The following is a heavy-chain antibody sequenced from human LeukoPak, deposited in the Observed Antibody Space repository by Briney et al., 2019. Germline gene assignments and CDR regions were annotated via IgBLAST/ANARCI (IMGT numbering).Heavy chain of an antibody. Sequence: GGSLRLSCAASGFAVSSYYMSWVRQAPGKGLELVANIKQDRSEKYYVDSVKGRFTISRDNAKNSLYLQMNSLRAEDTAVYYCARLREIPVFGVVTKSTSYFDYWGQGTLVTVSS. V-gene: IGHV3-7*01. CDR2: IKQDRSEK. D-gene: IGHD3-3*01. CDR3: ARLREIPVFGVVTKSTSYFDY. J-gene: IGHJ4*02. CDR1: GFAVSSYY.